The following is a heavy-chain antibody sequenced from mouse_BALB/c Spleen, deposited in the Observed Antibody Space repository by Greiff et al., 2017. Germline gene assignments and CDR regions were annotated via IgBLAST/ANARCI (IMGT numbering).Heavy chain of an antibody. J-gene: IGHJ4*01. D-gene: IGHD1-2*01. CDR1: GYTFTSYW. Sequence: QVQLQQSGAELARPGASVKLSCKASGYTFTSYWMQWVKQRPGQGLEWIGAIYPGDGDTRYTQKFKGKATLTADKSSSTAYMQLSSLASEDSAVYYCAFITTATKSYAMDYWGQGTSVTVSS. V-gene: IGHV1-87*01. CDR2: IYPGDGDT. CDR3: AFITTATKSYAMDY.